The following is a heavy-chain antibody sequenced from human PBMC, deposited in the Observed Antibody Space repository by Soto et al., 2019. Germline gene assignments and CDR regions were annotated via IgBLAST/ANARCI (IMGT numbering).Heavy chain of an antibody. CDR2: ISAYNGHT. J-gene: IGHJ4*02. CDR1: GYTFTSYG. V-gene: IGHV1-18*01. D-gene: IGHD3-3*01. CDR3: ARDATVGLFDY. Sequence: QVQLVQSGAEVKKPGASVKVSCKASGYTFTSYGISWVRQAPGQGLECMGWISAYNGHTNSSQKLQGRVTMTTDTSTSSAYMELRSLRSDDTAGYCWARDATVGLFDYWGPGTLVTVSS.